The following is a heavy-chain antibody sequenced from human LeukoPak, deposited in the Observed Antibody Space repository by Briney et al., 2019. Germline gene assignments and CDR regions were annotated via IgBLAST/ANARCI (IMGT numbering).Heavy chain of an antibody. J-gene: IGHJ4*02. CDR3: AKDVSNGGATAYPDY. CDR1: GFTFSSYG. D-gene: IGHD1-26*01. Sequence: GGSLRLSCAASGFTFSSYGMHWVRQAPGKGLEWVAFIRYDGSNKYYADSVKGRFTISRDNSKNTLYLQMNSLRAVDTAVYYCAKDVSNGGATAYPDYWGQGTLVTVS. CDR2: IRYDGSNK. V-gene: IGHV3-30*02.